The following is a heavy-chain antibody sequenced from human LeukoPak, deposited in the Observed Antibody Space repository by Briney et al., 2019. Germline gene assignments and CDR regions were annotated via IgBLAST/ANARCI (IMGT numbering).Heavy chain of an antibody. Sequence: ASVKVSCKASGYTFTGYYMHWVRQAPGQGLEWMGWINPNSGGTNYAQKFQGRVTMTRDTSISTAHMELSRLRSDDTAVYYCARDAYSSSSDFDYWGQGTLVTVSS. CDR1: GYTFTGYY. J-gene: IGHJ4*02. CDR2: INPNSGGT. D-gene: IGHD6-6*01. V-gene: IGHV1-2*02. CDR3: ARDAYSSSSDFDY.